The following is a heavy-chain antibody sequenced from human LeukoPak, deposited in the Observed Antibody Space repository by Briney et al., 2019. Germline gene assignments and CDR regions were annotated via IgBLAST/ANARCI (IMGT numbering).Heavy chain of an antibody. CDR1: GGTFSSYA. J-gene: IGHJ3*02. CDR2: ITPIFGTA. CDR3: AREGGGRGGVTIGGAFDI. Sequence: ASVKVSCKASGGTFSSYAISWVRQAPGQGLEWMGGITPIFGTANYAQKFQGRVTITTDESTSTAYMELSSLRSEDTAVYYCAREGGGRGGVTIGGAFDIWGQGTMVTVSS. V-gene: IGHV1-69*05. D-gene: IGHD3-16*01.